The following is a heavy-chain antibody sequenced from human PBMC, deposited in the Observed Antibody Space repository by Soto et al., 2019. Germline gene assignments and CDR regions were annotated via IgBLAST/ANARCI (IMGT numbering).Heavy chain of an antibody. CDR1: GGSISSGGYY. D-gene: IGHD2-15*01. CDR2: IYYSGST. Sequence: LSLTCAVSGGSISSGGYYWSWIRQHPGKGLEWIGYIYYSGSTYYNPSLKSRVTISVDTSKNQFSLKLSSVTAADTAVYYCARDQYCSGGSCYHNWFDPWGQGTLVTVSS. V-gene: IGHV4-31*11. CDR3: ARDQYCSGGSCYHNWFDP. J-gene: IGHJ5*02.